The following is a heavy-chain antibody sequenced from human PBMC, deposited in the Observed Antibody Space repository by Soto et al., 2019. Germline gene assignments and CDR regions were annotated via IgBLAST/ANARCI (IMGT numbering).Heavy chain of an antibody. CDR1: GFTFSNYA. CDR3: AKEDTRGLYYFDC. J-gene: IGHJ4*02. Sequence: EVQLLESGGGLVQPGGSLRLSCAASGFTFSNYAMSWVRQAPGKGLEWFSIISGSGDSPYYADSVKGRFTISRDNSRNTLYLQNNSLRAGDSAKYYCAKEDTRGLYYFDCRCRGTLVT. V-gene: IGHV3-23*01. D-gene: IGHD5-12*01. CDR2: ISGSGDSP.